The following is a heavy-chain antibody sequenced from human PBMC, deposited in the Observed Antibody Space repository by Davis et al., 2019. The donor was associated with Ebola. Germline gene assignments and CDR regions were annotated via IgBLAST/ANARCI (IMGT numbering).Heavy chain of an antibody. V-gene: IGHV3-30-3*01. CDR2: ISYDGSNK. CDR3: SRLRRAEAENY. J-gene: IGHJ4*02. Sequence: GESLKISCAASGFTFSSYAMHWVRQAPGKGLEWVAVISYDGSNKYYADSVKSRFTVSRDNAKNSLYLQLNSLRAEDTATYYCSRLRRAEAENYWGQGTLVTVSS. CDR1: GFTFSSYA. D-gene: IGHD1-14*01.